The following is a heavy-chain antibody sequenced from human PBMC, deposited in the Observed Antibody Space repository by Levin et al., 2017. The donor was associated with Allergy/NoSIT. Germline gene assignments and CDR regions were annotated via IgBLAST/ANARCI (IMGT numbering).Heavy chain of an antibody. CDR3: ARDQIARLL. J-gene: IGHJ4*02. Sequence: PSETLSLTXHGPRRSIRATHRMSHRKTARTGLEWIGYIYYSGSTNYNPSLKRRVTISVDTSKNQFSLKLSSVTAADTAVDYCARDQIARLLWSQGTLVTVSS. CDR2: IYYSGST. D-gene: IGHD3-10*01. V-gene: IGHV4-59*13. CDR1: RRSIRATH.